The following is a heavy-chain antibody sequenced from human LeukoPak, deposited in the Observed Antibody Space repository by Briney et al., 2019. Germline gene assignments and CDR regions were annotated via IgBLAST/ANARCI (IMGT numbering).Heavy chain of an antibody. Sequence: ASVTVSFKASGYTFADYYMHWVRQAPGQGLEWMGWINPNSGTNYVQKFQGRVTMTRDTSISTAYMELTRLTSDDTAVYYCARNRWMDYWGQGTLVTVSS. CDR2: INPNSGT. V-gene: IGHV1-2*02. J-gene: IGHJ4*02. CDR1: GYTFADYY. D-gene: IGHD1-1*01. CDR3: ARNRWMDY.